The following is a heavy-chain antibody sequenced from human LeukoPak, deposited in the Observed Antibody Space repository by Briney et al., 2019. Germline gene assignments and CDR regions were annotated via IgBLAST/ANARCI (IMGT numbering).Heavy chain of an antibody. D-gene: IGHD3-10*01. CDR1: GFTFSSYA. CDR2: ISYDGSNK. V-gene: IGHV3-30-3*01. CDR3: ARDLPRSMVRFPGGI. Sequence: GRSLRLSCAASGFTFSSYAMHWVRQAPGKGLEWVAVISYDGSNKYYADSVKGRFTISRDNSKNTLYLQMNSLRAEDTAVYYCARDLPRSMVRFPGGIWGQGTMVTVSS. J-gene: IGHJ3*02.